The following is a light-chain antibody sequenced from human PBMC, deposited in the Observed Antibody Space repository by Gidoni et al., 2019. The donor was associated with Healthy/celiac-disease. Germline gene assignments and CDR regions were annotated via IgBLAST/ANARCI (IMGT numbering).Light chain of an antibody. J-gene: IGKJ1*01. CDR3: QQYNNWPPT. CDR2: GVS. Sequence: EIVITQSPATLSVSPGERATLSCRASQSVTSNLAWYQQKPGQAPRFLIYGVSTRATGTPARFSGSGSGTEFTLTISSLQSEDFAVYYCQQYNNWPPTFGQGTKVEIK. CDR1: QSVTSN. V-gene: IGKV3-15*01.